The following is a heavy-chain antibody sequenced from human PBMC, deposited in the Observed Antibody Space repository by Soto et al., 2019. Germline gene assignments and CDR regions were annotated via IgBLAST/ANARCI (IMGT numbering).Heavy chain of an antibody. V-gene: IGHV1-46*01. CDR2: INPSGGST. CDR1: GYTFTSYY. CDR3: AREIGFGEPIVYYYYYGMDV. J-gene: IGHJ6*02. Sequence: GASVKVSFKASGYTFTSYYMHWVRQAPGQGLEWMGIINPSGGSTSYAQKFQGRVTMTRDTSTSTVYMELSSLRSEDTAVYYCAREIGFGEPIVYYYYYGMDVWGQGTTVTVSS. D-gene: IGHD3-10*01.